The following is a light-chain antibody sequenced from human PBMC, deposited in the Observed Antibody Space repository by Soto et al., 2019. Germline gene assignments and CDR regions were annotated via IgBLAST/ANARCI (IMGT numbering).Light chain of an antibody. CDR3: SSFTTSSTLVV. V-gene: IGLV2-14*01. CDR2: EVS. CDR1: SSDVGGYNY. J-gene: IGLJ2*01. Sequence: QSALTQPASVSGSPGQSITISCTGTSSDVGGYNYVSWYQQHPGKAPKLVIFEVSIRPSGVSSRFSGSKSGNTASLTISGLQTEAEADYYCSSFTTSSTLVVFGGGTKLTVL.